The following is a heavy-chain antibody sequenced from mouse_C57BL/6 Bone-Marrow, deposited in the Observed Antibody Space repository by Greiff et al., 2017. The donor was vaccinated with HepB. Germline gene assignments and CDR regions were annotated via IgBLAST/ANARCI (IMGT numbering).Heavy chain of an antibody. CDR3: ARYTVVANDDYEDFDY. D-gene: IGHD1-1*01. J-gene: IGHJ2*01. V-gene: IGHV1-22*01. CDR2: INPNNGGT. Sequence: VQLQQSGPELVKPGASVKMSCKASGYTFTDYNMHWVKQSHGKSLEWIGYINPNNGGTSYNQKFKGKATLTVNKSSSTAYMELRSLTSEDSAVYYCARYTVVANDDYEDFDYWGQGTTLTVDS. CDR1: GYTFTDYN.